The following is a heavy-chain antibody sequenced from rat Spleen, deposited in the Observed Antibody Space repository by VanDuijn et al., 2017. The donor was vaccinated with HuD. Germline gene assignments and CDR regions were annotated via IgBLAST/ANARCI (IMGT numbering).Heavy chain of an antibody. CDR2: ILYDTTNT. D-gene: IGHD4-3*01. CDR1: GFTFGDYA. V-gene: IGHV5-17*01. CDR3: ARLGGLRSWFAY. J-gene: IGHJ3*01. Sequence: EVQLVESGGGLMQPGRSLKFSCAASGFTFGDYAMAWVRQTPKKGLEWVATILYDTTNTFYRDSVKGRFIVSREDGESTLYLEMDSLRSEDTATYFCARLGGLRSWFAYWGQGTLVTVSS.